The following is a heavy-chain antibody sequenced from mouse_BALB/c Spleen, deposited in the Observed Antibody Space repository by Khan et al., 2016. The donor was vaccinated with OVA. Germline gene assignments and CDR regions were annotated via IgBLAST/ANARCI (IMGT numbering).Heavy chain of an antibody. V-gene: IGHV1S136*01. CDR2: IYPFNDAT. Sequence: VQLQQSGAEVVKPGASVKMSCKASGFTFTSYVMHWVKQKPGQGLEWIGNIYPFNDATKFNEKFNGKATLTSDKSSSTAYMQLSSLSSEDTAVYYCAPVGRYNVPVVYWGQGTLVTVSA. J-gene: IGHJ3*01. D-gene: IGHD1-3*01. CDR1: GFTFTSYV. CDR3: APVGRYNVPVVY.